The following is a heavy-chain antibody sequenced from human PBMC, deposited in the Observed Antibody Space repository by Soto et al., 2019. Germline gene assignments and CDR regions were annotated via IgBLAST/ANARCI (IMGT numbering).Heavy chain of an antibody. D-gene: IGHD5-12*01. CDR1: GFTFSSYA. CDR3: ARSDGRDGYNYCDY. Sequence: GGSLRLSCAASGFTFSSYAMHRVRQAPGKGLEWVAVISYDGSNKYYADSVKGRFTISRDNSKNTLYLQMNSLRAEDTAVYYCARSDGRDGYNYCDYWGQGTLVTVSS. CDR2: ISYDGSNK. V-gene: IGHV3-30-3*01. J-gene: IGHJ4*02.